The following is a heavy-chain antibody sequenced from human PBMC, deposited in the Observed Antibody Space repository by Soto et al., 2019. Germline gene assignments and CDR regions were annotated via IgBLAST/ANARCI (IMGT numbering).Heavy chain of an antibody. J-gene: IGHJ4*02. D-gene: IGHD4-4*01. Sequence: SETLSLTCTVSGASVSSGIYYWSWIRQPPGKGLEWIGYIYNIGITKYNPSLKSRVTISVDTSKNEFSLKLRSVTAADTAVYYCARVRYSHYGDYWGQGTLVTVSS. CDR2: IYNIGIT. CDR1: GASVSSGIYY. V-gene: IGHV4-61*01. CDR3: ARVRYSHYGDY.